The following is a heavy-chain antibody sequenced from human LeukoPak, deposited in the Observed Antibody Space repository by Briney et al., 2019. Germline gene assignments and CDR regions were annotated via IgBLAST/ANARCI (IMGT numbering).Heavy chain of an antibody. J-gene: IGHJ4*02. V-gene: IGHV4-59*11. CDR2: IFYSGTT. CDR3: ARGGSAAKYYFDS. CDR1: NDSISPLY. D-gene: IGHD6-13*01. Sequence: SETLSLTCTVSNDSISPLYWGWIRQPPGKGLEFIGYIFYSGTTTFNPSLKSRVTLSVDTSKNQFSLRLNSVTAADTAVYYCARGGSAAKYYFDSWGQGTPVTVSS.